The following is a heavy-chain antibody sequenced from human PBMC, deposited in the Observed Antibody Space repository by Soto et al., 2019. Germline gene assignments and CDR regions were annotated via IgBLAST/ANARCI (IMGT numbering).Heavy chain of an antibody. V-gene: IGHV4-4*02. D-gene: IGHD3-22*01. CDR3: ARQDYYDSSGYYFNWFDP. CDR2: IYHSGST. Sequence: PSETLSLTCAVSGGSISSSNWWSWVRQPPGKGLEWIGEIYHSGSTNYNPSLKSRVTISVDKSKNQFSLKLSSVTAADTAVYYCARQDYYDSSGYYFNWFDPWGQGTLVTVS. CDR1: GGSISSSNW. J-gene: IGHJ5*02.